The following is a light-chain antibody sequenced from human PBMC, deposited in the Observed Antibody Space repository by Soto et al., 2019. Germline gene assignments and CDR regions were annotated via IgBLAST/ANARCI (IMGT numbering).Light chain of an antibody. Sequence: EIVLTQSTGTLSLSPGERATLSCRASQSVSTKLAWYQHKPGQAPRLVIYGASTRATGIPASFSGIGSGTEFTLTISSLQPEDFAVYYCQHYNNWPPWTFGQGTKVDIK. V-gene: IGKV3-15*01. CDR2: GAS. CDR3: QHYNNWPPWT. CDR1: QSVSTK. J-gene: IGKJ1*01.